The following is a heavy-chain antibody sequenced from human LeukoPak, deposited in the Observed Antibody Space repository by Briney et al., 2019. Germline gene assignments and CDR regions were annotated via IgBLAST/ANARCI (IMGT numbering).Heavy chain of an antibody. V-gene: IGHV3-74*01. Sequence: GGSLRLSCAVSGFTFKSQWMHWVRQAPGKGLVWVSRIKTDESVTNYADSVEGRFTISSDNAKNTLHLQMNSLRVDDTAVYYCVRGISMDVWGQGTTVTVPS. CDR1: GFTFKSQW. CDR3: VRGISMDV. J-gene: IGHJ6*02. CDR2: IKTDESVT.